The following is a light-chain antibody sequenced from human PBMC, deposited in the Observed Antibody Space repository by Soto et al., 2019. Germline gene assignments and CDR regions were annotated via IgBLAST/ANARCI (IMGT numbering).Light chain of an antibody. CDR3: SSYTSSSTLYV. J-gene: IGLJ1*01. Sequence: QPASVSGSPGQSITISCTGTSSDVGGYNYVSWYQQHPGKAPKLMIYEVSNRPSGVSNRFSGSKSGNTASLTISGLQAEDEADYYCSSYTSSSTLYVFGTGTKLSVL. CDR1: SSDVGGYNY. V-gene: IGLV2-14*01. CDR2: EVS.